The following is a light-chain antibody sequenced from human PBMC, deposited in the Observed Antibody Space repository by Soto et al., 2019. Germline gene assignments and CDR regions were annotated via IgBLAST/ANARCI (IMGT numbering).Light chain of an antibody. CDR2: LEGSGSY. J-gene: IGLJ3*02. Sequence: QSVLTQSSSASASLGSSVKLTCTLSSGHSSYIIAWHQQQPGKAPRYLMKLEGSGSYNKGSGVPDRFSGSSSGADRYLTISNLRFEYEADYNCETGDSNIIWVFGGGTEVTV. CDR1: SGHSSYI. V-gene: IGLV4-60*02. CDR3: ETGDSNIIWV.